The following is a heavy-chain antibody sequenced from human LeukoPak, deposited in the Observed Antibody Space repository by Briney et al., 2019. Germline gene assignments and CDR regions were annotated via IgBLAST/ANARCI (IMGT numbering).Heavy chain of an antibody. J-gene: IGHJ4*02. D-gene: IGHD3-10*01. CDR1: RFTFSSYA. CDR3: AKDDSVLWFGELLYRFDY. CDR2: ISGSGGST. V-gene: IGHV3-23*01. Sequence: GGSLRLSCAASRFTFSSYAMSWVRQAPGKGLEWVSAISGSGGSTYYADSVKGRFTISRDNSKNTLYLQMNSLRAEDTAVYYCAKDDSVLWFGELLYRFDYWGQGTLVTVSS.